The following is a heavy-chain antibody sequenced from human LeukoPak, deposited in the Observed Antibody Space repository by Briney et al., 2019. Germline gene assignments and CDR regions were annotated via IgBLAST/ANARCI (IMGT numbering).Heavy chain of an antibody. J-gene: IGHJ4*02. V-gene: IGHV3-7*05. CDR2: IKQDGSQK. D-gene: IGHD6-19*01. CDR1: GFTFSNFW. Sequence: GGSLRLPCAASGFTFSNFWMTWVRQAPGKGLEWVAIIKQDGSQKYYVDSVKGRFTISRDNARNSLYLQMNSLRAEDTAVYWAVAGTTYWGQGTLVTVSS. CDR3: VAGTTY.